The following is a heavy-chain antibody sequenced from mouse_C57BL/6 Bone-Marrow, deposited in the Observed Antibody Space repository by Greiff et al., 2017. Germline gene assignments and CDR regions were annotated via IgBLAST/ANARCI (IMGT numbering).Heavy chain of an antibody. CDR1: GYTFPSYG. J-gene: IGHJ2*01. V-gene: IGHV1-81*01. CDR2: IYPRSGNT. D-gene: IGHD1-1*01. CDR3: ARVVRRYFDY. Sequence: VQLQQPGAELVMPGASVKLSCKASGYTFPSYGISWVKQRTGQGLEWIGEIYPRSGNTYYNEKFKGKATLTADKSSSTAYMELRSLTSEDSAVXFCARVVRRYFDYRGQGSTLTVSS.